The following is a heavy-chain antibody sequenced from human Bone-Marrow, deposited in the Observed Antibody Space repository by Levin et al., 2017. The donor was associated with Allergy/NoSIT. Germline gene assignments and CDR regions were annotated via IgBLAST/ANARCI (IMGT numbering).Heavy chain of an antibody. J-gene: IGHJ6*03. CDR2: ISGRSTYI. CDR1: GFSFSDYT. Sequence: PGGSLRLSCAASGFSFSDYTLNWVRQAPGQGLEWVSSISGRSTYIYYADSLKGRFTISRDNARNSLYLQMNSLRAEDTAVYFCARESSEGRGYYYSMDVWGKGTAVTVSS. CDR3: ARESSEGRGYYYSMDV. D-gene: IGHD3-10*01. V-gene: IGHV3-21*01.